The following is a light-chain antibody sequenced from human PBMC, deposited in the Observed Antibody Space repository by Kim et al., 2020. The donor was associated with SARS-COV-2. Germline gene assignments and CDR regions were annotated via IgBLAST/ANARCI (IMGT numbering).Light chain of an antibody. CDR1: QGISSY. J-gene: IGKJ5*01. CDR3: QQYYSYPIT. V-gene: IGKV1-8*01. CDR2: AAS. Sequence: AIRMTQSPSSFSASTGDRVTITCRASQGISSYLAWYQQKPGKAPKLLIYAASTLQSGVPSRFSGSGSGTDFTLTISCLQSEDFATYYCQQYYSYPITVGQGTRREIK.